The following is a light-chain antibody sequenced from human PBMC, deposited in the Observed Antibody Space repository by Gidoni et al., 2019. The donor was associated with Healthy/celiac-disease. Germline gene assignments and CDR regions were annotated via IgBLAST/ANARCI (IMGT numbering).Light chain of an antibody. J-gene: IGKJ1*01. Sequence: DIQMTRSPSTLSPSVGDRVTLTCRASQSISSWLDWYQQKPGKAPKLLIYKASSLESGVPSRFSGSGSETEFTLTISSLQPADFSTYYCQQYNSYSWTFGQGTKVEIK. CDR1: QSISSW. CDR2: KAS. CDR3: QQYNSYSWT. V-gene: IGKV1-5*03.